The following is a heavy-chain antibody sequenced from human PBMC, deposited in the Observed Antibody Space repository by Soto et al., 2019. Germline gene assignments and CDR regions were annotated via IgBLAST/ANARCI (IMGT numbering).Heavy chain of an antibody. CDR2: ITTSGGNT. D-gene: IGHD2-8*01. V-gene: IGHV3-23*01. Sequence: EVQLLESGGGLVQPGGSLRLSCAPSGFTFSTYAMSWVRQAPGKGLEWVSTITTSGGNTYYADSVQGRFTISRDNSKNTLYLLMNSLRAEDTAVYYCAGRYCTNGVCYTNYYYYIDVWGKGTTVTVSS. J-gene: IGHJ6*03. CDR1: GFTFSTYA. CDR3: AGRYCTNGVCYTNYYYYIDV.